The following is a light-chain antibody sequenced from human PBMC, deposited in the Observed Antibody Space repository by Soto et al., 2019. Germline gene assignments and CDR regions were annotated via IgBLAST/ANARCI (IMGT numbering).Light chain of an antibody. CDR3: QLWDKSNDRYV. CDR1: NIGSES. CDR2: DDT. V-gene: IGLV3-21*02. Sequence: SYELTQPPSVSVAPGQTASITCGGTNIGSESVHWYQQKPGQAPVLVVYDDTDRPSGIPERFSGSKSGNTATLTITRVEAGDEADYYCQLWDKSNDRYVFGTGTKLTVL. J-gene: IGLJ1*01.